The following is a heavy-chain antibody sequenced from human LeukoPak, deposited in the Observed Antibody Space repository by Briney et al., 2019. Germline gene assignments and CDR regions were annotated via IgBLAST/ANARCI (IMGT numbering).Heavy chain of an antibody. CDR1: GGSVTSGTYH. CDR3: ARDHYYDGRGRFDP. J-gene: IGHJ5*02. CDR2: VYFDGGT. Sequence: SETLSLTCSVSGGSVTSGTYHWGWIRQPPGKGLEWIGSVYFDGGTHYNPSLQSRVTISVDTSKNQFSLRLSSVTAADTALYYCARDHYYDGRGRFDPWGQGTLVTVSS. V-gene: IGHV4-39*07. D-gene: IGHD3-16*01.